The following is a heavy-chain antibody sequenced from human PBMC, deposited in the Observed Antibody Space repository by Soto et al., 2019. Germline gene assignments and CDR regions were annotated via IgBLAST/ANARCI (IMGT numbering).Heavy chain of an antibody. D-gene: IGHD6-19*01. CDR2: ISGSGGST. Sequence: GGSLRLSCAASGFTFSSYAMSWVRQAPGKGLEWVSAISGSGGSTYYADSVKGRFTISRDNSKNTLYLQMNSLRAEDTAVYYCAKEETGEQWGYDAFDIWGQGTMVTVSS. J-gene: IGHJ3*02. CDR3: AKEETGEQWGYDAFDI. CDR1: GFTFSSYA. V-gene: IGHV3-23*01.